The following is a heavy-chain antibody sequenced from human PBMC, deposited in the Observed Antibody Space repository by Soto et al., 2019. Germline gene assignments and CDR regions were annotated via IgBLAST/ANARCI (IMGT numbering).Heavy chain of an antibody. V-gene: IGHV3-74*01. J-gene: IGHJ3*01. D-gene: IGHD2-21*02. CDR2: IHSDGSST. CDR3: ARGDRGAFDL. CDR1: VFTFSSYD. Sequence: GGSLRLSCAASVFTFSSYDMHWVRQAPGQGLVRVSRIHSDGSSTTYADSVKGRFTISRDNAKNTLYLQMNSLRAEDTAVYYCARGDRGAFDLWGQGTMVTVSS.